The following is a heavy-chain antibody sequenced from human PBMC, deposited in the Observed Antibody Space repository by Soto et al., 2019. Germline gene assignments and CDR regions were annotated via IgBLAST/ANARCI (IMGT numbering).Heavy chain of an antibody. CDR2: ISGSGGST. Sequence: GGSLRLSCAASGFTFSSYAMSWVRQAPGKGLEWVSAISGSGGSTYYADSVKGRFTISRDNSKNTLYLQMNSLRAEDTAVYYCAKDKGYYDSGKWAFDIWGQGTMVTVSS. CDR3: AKDKGYYDSGKWAFDI. V-gene: IGHV3-23*01. CDR1: GFTFSSYA. D-gene: IGHD3-22*01. J-gene: IGHJ3*02.